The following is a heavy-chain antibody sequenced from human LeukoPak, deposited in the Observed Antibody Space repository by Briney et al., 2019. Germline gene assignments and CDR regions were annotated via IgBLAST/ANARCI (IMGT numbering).Heavy chain of an antibody. V-gene: IGHV3-66*01. CDR3: ARGDSSGWYYYFDY. CDR1: GFTVSSNY. D-gene: IGHD6-19*01. Sequence: GGSLRLSCAASGFTVSSNYMSWVRQAPGKGLEWVSVIYSGGGTYYADSVKGRFTISRDDSKNTLYLQMNSLRAEDSAVYYCARGDSSGWYYYFDYWGQGTLVTVSS. J-gene: IGHJ4*02. CDR2: IYSGGGT.